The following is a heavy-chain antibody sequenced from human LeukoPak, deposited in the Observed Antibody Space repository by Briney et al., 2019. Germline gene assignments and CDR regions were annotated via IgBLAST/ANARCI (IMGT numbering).Heavy chain of an antibody. D-gene: IGHD5-18*01. CDR3: AKDTAMVSPLYYMDV. CDR1: GFTFSSYG. V-gene: IGHV3-30*02. CDR2: IRYDGSNK. Sequence: GGSLRLSCAASGFTFSSYGMHWVRQAPGKGLEWVAFIRYDGSNKYYADSVKGRFTISRDNSKNTLYLQMNSLRAEDTAVYYCAKDTAMVSPLYYMDVWGIGTTVTVSS. J-gene: IGHJ6*03.